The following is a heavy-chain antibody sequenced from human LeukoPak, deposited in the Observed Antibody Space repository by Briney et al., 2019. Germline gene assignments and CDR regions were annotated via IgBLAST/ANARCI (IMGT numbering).Heavy chain of an antibody. J-gene: IGHJ5*02. CDR3: ARHSQKTDLWSGYSYWFDP. CDR2: IYPADSDI. Sequence: GESLKISCKGSGYSINNYWIGWVRQMPGKGLEWMGIIYPADSDIRYSPSFQGQVTISADKSISTAYLQWSSLKASDTAMYYCARHSQKTDLWSGYSYWFDPWGQGTLVTVSS. D-gene: IGHD3-3*01. CDR1: GYSINNYW. V-gene: IGHV5-51*01.